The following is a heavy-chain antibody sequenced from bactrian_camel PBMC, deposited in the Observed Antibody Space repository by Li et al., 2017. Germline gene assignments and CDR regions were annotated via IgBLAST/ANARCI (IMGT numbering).Heavy chain of an antibody. V-gene: IGHV3S40*01. CDR3: AADLCVGDLGPVAAGLSGLPGEYVY. CDR1: GFTFSSYD. D-gene: IGHD1*01. CDR2: INSGGGST. Sequence: VQLVESGGGLVQPGGSLRLSCVASGFTFSSYDMSWVRQAPGKGLEWVSFINSGGGSTYYADSVKGRFTLSKDSDKNTLYLQMNTLKPEDTGMYYCAADLCVGDLGPVAAGLSGLPGEYVYWGQGTQVTVS. J-gene: IGHJ4*01.